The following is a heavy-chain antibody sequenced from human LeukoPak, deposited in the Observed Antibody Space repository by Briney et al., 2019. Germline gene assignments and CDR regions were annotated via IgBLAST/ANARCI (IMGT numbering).Heavy chain of an antibody. Sequence: ASVKVSFKASGYSFTGHYIHWVRQAPGQGLEWMGFINPHNGDTKSAQTSQDRVTMTRDTSISTTYMELTRLTSDDTAVYYCARGLAVSGRASFDSWGQGTLVTVSS. V-gene: IGHV1-2*02. J-gene: IGHJ4*02. CDR2: INPHNGDT. D-gene: IGHD6-19*01. CDR1: GYSFTGHY. CDR3: ARGLAVSGRASFDS.